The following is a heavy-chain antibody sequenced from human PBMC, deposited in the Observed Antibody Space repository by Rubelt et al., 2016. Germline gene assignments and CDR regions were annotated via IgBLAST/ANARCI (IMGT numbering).Heavy chain of an antibody. Sequence: QVQLQESGPGLVKPSETLSLTCTVSGGSISSYYWSWIRQPPGKGLEWIGYIYYSGSTNYNPSLKSRVTISVDTSKNQFSLKLSSVTAADTAVYYCARYMGIGSPSRAAFDIWGQGTMVTVSS. CDR2: IYYSGST. CDR3: ARYMGIGSPSRAAFDI. V-gene: IGHV4-59*08. D-gene: IGHD2-15*01. J-gene: IGHJ3*02. CDR1: GGSISSYY.